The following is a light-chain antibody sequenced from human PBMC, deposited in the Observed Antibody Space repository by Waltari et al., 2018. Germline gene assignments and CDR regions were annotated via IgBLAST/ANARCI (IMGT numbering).Light chain of an antibody. CDR2: GAS. Sequence: IVLTQSPGTLSLSPRERATLSSSAMQSVSSSYLAWYQQKPGQAPRLLIYGASSRATGSPNRCSGSGSGTDFTLTISRLEPEDFAVYYWQQYGSSELTFGGGTKVEIK. V-gene: IGKV3-20*01. CDR1: QSVSSSY. CDR3: QQYGSSELT. J-gene: IGKJ4*01.